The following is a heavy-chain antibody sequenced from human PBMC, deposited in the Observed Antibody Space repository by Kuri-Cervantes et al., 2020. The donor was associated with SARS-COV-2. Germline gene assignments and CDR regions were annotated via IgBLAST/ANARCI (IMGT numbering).Heavy chain of an antibody. CDR1: GYSISSGYY. Sequence: SETLSLTCTVSGYSISSGYYWGWIRQPPGKGLEWIGSIYHSGSTYYNPSLKSRVTISVGTSKNQFSLRLRSVTAADTAVYYCAGVAESNYFGWYYYYMDVWGEGTTVTVSS. CDR2: IYHSGST. D-gene: IGHD4-11*01. CDR3: AGVAESNYFGWYYYYMDV. J-gene: IGHJ6*03. V-gene: IGHV4-38-2*02.